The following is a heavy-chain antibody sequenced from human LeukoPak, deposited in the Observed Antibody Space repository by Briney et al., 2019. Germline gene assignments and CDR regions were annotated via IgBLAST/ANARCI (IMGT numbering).Heavy chain of an antibody. Sequence: SETLSLTCTVSGGSIRSGGHYWSWIRQRPGKGLEWIGYIFSSGHTYYNPSLKSRLTISVDTSENQFSLKLSSVTAADTAVYFCARLYCSSTGCPGYFDLWGRGTLVTVSS. D-gene: IGHD2-2*01. J-gene: IGHJ2*01. CDR2: IFSSGHT. V-gene: IGHV4-31*03. CDR3: ARLYCSSTGCPGYFDL. CDR1: GGSIRSGGHY.